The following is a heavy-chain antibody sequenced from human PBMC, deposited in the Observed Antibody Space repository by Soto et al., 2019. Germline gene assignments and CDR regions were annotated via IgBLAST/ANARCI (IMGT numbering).Heavy chain of an antibody. CDR3: GKVLVGATGHTDSDS. J-gene: IGHJ4*02. V-gene: IGHV4-39*01. CDR2: IDYNGVT. CDR1: GGSIYRSGYY. D-gene: IGHD2-15*01. Sequence: QVPLQESGPGLVKPSETLSLTCTVSGGSIYRSGYYWGWIRQPPGRGLEWIGNIDYNGVTYSNPSLKSRVTISRDTSKNQFSLKLTSVTAADTALYYCGKVLVGATGHTDSDSWGPGTLVAVSS.